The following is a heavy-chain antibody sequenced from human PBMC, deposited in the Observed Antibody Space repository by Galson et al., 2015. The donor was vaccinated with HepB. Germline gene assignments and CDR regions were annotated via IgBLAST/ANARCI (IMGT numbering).Heavy chain of an antibody. CDR3: ATPTATFGYDL. Sequence: SLRLSCAASGLTFSKAWMTWVRQAPGKGLEWVGRIKSKTNGGTTDYAEPVKGRFTISRDDSKNTVFLQMDSLKTDDTAVYYCATPTATFGYDLWGQGTLVTVSS. V-gene: IGHV3-15*01. CDR1: GLTFSKAW. CDR2: IKSKTNGGTT. J-gene: IGHJ4*02. D-gene: IGHD5-12*01.